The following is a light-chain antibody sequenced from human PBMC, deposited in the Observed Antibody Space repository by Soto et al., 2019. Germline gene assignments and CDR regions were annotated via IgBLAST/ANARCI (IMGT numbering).Light chain of an antibody. Sequence: EIVLTQSPATLSLSPGERATLSCRASQSVSSYLAWYQQKPGQAPRLLIYDASNRATGIPARFSGSGSGTDFTLTISSLEPEDFEVYYCQQRQTGWTFGQGTKVEIK. J-gene: IGKJ1*01. V-gene: IGKV3-11*01. CDR2: DAS. CDR3: QQRQTGWT. CDR1: QSVSSY.